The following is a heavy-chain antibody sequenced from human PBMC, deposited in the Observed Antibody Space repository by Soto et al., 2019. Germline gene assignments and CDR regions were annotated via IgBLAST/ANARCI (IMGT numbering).Heavy chain of an antibody. CDR3: ARDDEYSGNGMDV. CDR2: ILNDGSNR. V-gene: IGHV3-33*01. J-gene: IGHJ6*02. CDR1: EFTFSNYG. Sequence: QVQLVESGGGVVQPGRSLRLSCAASEFTFSNYGMHWVRQAPGKGLEWVAVILNDGSNRYHADSVKDRFTISRDNSKNTLYVQMNSLRAEDTAVYYCARDDEYSGNGMDVWGQGTTVTVS. D-gene: IGHD3-10*01.